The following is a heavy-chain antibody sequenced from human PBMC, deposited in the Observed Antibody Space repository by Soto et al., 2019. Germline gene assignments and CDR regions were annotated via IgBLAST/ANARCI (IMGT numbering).Heavy chain of an antibody. CDR1: GYSFSGYY. CDR3: ASTRGVIPRVTYTWFDP. D-gene: IGHD3-10*01. J-gene: IGHJ5*02. Sequence: QVQLVQSGAEVKKPGASVKVSCKASGYSFSGYYMNWVRQAPGQGLEWMGWTKPNSGGTDYAQKFQGRVTMNSDTSIPTAYMELRGMRNDATAVYYCASTRGVIPRVTYTWFDPWGQGTLVTVSS. V-gene: IGHV1-2*02. CDR2: TKPNSGGT.